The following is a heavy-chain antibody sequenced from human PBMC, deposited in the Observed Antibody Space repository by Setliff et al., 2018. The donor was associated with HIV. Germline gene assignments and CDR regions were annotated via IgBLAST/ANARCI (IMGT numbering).Heavy chain of an antibody. J-gene: IGHJ6*03. D-gene: IGHD6-19*01. CDR3: ARGLAVAGKSYYYYYYMDV. V-gene: IGHV1-24*01. CDR2: FDPEDGET. Sequence: ASVKVSCKVSGYTLTELSMHWVRQAPGKGLEWMGSFDPEDGETTYAQKFQGRVTMTRNTSISTAYMELSSLRSEDTAVYYCARGLAVAGKSYYYYYYMDVWGKGTTVTVSS. CDR1: GYTLTELS.